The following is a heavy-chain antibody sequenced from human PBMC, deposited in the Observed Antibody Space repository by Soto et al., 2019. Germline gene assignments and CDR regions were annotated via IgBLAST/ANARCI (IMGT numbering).Heavy chain of an antibody. CDR3: ARDHSSGWYGPYYYDGMDV. V-gene: IGHV1-8*01. CDR2: MNPNSGNT. D-gene: IGHD6-19*01. CDR1: GYTFTSYD. J-gene: IGHJ6*02. Sequence: QVQLVQSGAEVKKPGASVKVSCKASGYTFTSYDINWVRQATGQGLEWMGWMNPNSGNTGDAQKFQGRVTMTRNTSISTAYMELSSLRSEDTAVYYCARDHSSGWYGPYYYDGMDVWGQGTTVTVSS.